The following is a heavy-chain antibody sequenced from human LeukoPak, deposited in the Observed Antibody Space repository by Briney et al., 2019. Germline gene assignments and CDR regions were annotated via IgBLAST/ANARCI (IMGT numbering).Heavy chain of an antibody. Sequence: ASVKVSCKASGYTFTSYYMHWVRQAPGQGLEWMGMINPNGGSTSYAQKFQGRVTMTRDTSTSAIYMGLSSLRSEDTAVYYCARAHYYDSTGYYYVAYWGQGTLVTVSS. CDR1: GYTFTSYY. V-gene: IGHV1-46*01. CDR3: ARAHYYDSTGYYYVAY. J-gene: IGHJ4*02. CDR2: INPNGGST. D-gene: IGHD3-22*01.